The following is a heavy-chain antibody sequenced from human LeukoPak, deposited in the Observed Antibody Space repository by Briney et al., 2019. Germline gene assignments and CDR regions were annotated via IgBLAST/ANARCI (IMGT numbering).Heavy chain of an antibody. CDR1: GGSISSSSYY. Sequence: SETLSLTCTVSGGSISSSSYYWGWIRQPPGKGLEWIGSIYYSGSTYYNPSLKSRVAISVDTSKNQFSLTLNSVTAADTAVYYCARESELIWSGESTDYFDYWGPGTLVTVSS. CDR2: IYYSGST. D-gene: IGHD5/OR15-5a*01. CDR3: ARESELIWSGESTDYFDY. J-gene: IGHJ4*02. V-gene: IGHV4-39*07.